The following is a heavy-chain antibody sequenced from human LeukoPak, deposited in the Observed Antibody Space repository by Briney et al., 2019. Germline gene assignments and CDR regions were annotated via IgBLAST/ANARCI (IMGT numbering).Heavy chain of an antibody. CDR1: GESFSGYY. V-gene: IGHV4-34*01. D-gene: IGHD1-26*01. CDR3: ARGQFWRGSEIRV. CDR2: INHRGST. Sequence: PSETLSLTCRVDGESFSGYYWIWIRQPPGKGLEWIGEINHRGSTSYNPSLKSRVTLSVDTSNRQFSLNVTSMTAADMAMYYCARGQFWRGSEIRVWGQGTLVTVSS. J-gene: IGHJ4*02.